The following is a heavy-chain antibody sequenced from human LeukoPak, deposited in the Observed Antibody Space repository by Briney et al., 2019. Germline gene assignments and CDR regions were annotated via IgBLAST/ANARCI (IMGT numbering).Heavy chain of an antibody. CDR1: GFTFSSYA. J-gene: IGHJ4*02. Sequence: GGSLRLSCAASGFTFSSYAMTWVRQAPDKGLEWVSAISGSDGSTYYADSVKGRFTISRDDSQNTLYLQMNSLSAEDTAVYYCAKVVEGYDYFDYWGQGILVTVSS. D-gene: IGHD6-13*01. CDR3: AKVVEGYDYFDY. V-gene: IGHV3-23*01. CDR2: ISGSDGST.